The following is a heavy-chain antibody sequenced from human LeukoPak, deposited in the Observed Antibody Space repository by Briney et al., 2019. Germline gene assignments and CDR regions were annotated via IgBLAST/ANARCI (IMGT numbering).Heavy chain of an antibody. J-gene: IGHJ3*02. V-gene: IGHV3-9*01. CDR1: GFTFDDYA. CDR2: ISWNSGSI. CDR3: AKSYYYDSSGYYLDAFDI. Sequence: QPGGSLRLSCAASGFTFDDYAMHWVRQAPGKGLEWVSGISWNSGSIGYADSVKGRFTISRDNAKNSLYLQMNSLRAEDTALYYCAKSYYYDSSGYYLDAFDIWGQGTMVTVSS. D-gene: IGHD3-22*01.